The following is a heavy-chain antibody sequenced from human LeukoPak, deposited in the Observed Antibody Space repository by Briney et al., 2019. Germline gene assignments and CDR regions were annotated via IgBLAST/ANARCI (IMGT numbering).Heavy chain of an antibody. CDR2: ISADGDST. D-gene: IGHD3-22*01. V-gene: IGHV3-43*02. CDR3: AKDQAPYYYATTGYPDY. CDR1: GFSFDDYA. Sequence: GGSLRLSSAAAGFSFDDYAMYWVRQAPGKGLQWVSVISADGDSTYYADSVTGRFTISRDNSKNSLYLQMNSLRSEDTAFYYCAKDQAPYYYATTGYPDYWGQGTLVTVSS. J-gene: IGHJ4*02.